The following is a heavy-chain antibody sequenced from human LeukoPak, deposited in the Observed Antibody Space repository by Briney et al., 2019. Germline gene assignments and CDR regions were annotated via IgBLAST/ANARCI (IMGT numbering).Heavy chain of an antibody. CDR3: ARMYYYDSSGYLVDY. CDR2: VYYSGST. Sequence: SETLSLTCTVSGGSVTNYYWSWIRQAPGKGLEWIGYVYYSGSTNYNPSLKSRVTISVDTSKNQFSLKLSSVTAADTAVYYCARMYYYDSSGYLVDYWGQGTLVTVSS. V-gene: IGHV4-59*02. D-gene: IGHD3-22*01. J-gene: IGHJ4*02. CDR1: GGSVTNYY.